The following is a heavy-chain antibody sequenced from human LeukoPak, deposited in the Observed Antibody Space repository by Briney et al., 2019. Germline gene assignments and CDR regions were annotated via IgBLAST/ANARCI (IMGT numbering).Heavy chain of an antibody. CDR1: GGSISSGDYY. D-gene: IGHD1-26*01. CDR3: ARGKVGATAERWFDP. CDR2: VYYGGTT. Sequence: SQTLSLTCAVSGGSISSGDYYWSWIHQPPGKGLEWIGYVYYGGTTYYNPSLKSRVTTSVDTSKNQFSLRLSSATAADTAIYYCARGKVGATAERWFDPWGQGTLVTVSS. V-gene: IGHV4-30-4*08. J-gene: IGHJ5*02.